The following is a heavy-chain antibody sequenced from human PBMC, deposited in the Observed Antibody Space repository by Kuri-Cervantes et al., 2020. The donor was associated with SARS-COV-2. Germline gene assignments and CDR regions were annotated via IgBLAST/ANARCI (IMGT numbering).Heavy chain of an antibody. CDR3: TRQGYSSSWYPYYYCMDV. CDR1: GITFSNAW. CDR2: IKSKTDGGTT. D-gene: IGHD6-13*01. V-gene: IGHV3-15*01. Sequence: ESLKISCAASGITFSNAWMSWVRQATGKGLEWGGRIKSKTDGGTTDYAAHVKGRFTISRDDSKNTLYPQMNRLKTEDTAVYYCTRQGYSSSWYPYYYCMDVWGKGTTVTVSS. J-gene: IGHJ6*03.